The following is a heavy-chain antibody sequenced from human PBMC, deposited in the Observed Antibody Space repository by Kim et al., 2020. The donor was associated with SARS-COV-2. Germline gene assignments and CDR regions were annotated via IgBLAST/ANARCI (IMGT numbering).Heavy chain of an antibody. J-gene: IGHJ4*01. V-gene: IGHV4-4*02. CDR1: GGSISSSNW. Sequence: SETLSLTCVVSGGSISSSNWWSWVRQPPGKGLEWIGEIYHSGSTNYNPFLRSRVTLSVDKSKNQFSLKLSSVTAADTSVYYRARSVTIFGVVITFDYWG. D-gene: IGHD3-3*01. CDR2: IYHSGST. CDR3: ARSVTIFGVVITFDY.